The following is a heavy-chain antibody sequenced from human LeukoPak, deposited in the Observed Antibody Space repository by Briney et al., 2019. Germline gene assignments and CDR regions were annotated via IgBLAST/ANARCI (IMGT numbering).Heavy chain of an antibody. CDR1: GFAFSSYA. Sequence: GGSLRLSCSASGFAFSSYAINWVRQAPGKGLEWVANINLDGTEEHYVDSSLKGRFTISRDNAKNSLYLQMTSLRVEDTAVYYCASGRHDFLHWGQGTLVTVSS. J-gene: IGHJ4*02. V-gene: IGHV3-7*01. D-gene: IGHD3/OR15-3a*01. CDR2: INLDGTEE. CDR3: ASGRHDFLH.